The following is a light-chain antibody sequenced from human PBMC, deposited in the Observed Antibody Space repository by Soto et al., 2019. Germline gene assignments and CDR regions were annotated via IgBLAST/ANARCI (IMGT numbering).Light chain of an antibody. CDR2: DAS. J-gene: IGKJ5*01. V-gene: IGKV1-13*02. CDR3: QQLNSYVT. CDR1: QGISSA. Sequence: AIQLTQSPSSLSASVGDRVTITCRASQGISSALAWYQQKPGKAPKLLIYDASSLESGVPSRFSGSGSGTDFTLTISSLQPEDFATYYCQQLNSYVTFGQGTRLEIK.